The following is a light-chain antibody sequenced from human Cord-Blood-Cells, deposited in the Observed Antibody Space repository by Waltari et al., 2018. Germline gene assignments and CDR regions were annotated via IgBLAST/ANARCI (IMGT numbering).Light chain of an antibody. V-gene: IGKV1-8*01. CDR1: QGISSY. Sequence: AIRMTQSPSSFSASTGDRVTNTCRASQGISSYLAWYQQKPGKAPKLLIYAGSTLQSWVPSRFSGSGSGTDFTLTISGLQSEDFATYYCQQYYSYPRTFGQGTKVEIK. CDR3: QQYYSYPRT. CDR2: AGS. J-gene: IGKJ1*01.